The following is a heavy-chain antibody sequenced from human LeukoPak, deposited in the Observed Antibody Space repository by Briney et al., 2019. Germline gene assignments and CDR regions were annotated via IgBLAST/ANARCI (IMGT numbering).Heavy chain of an antibody. CDR2: ISSSSSYI. CDR1: GFTFSSYS. Sequence: GGSLRLSCAASGFTFSSYSMNWVRQAPGKGLEWVPSISSSSSYIYYADSVKGRFTISRDNAKNSLYLQMNSLRAEDTAVYYCARVGYCSGGSCYSGYWGQGTLVTVSS. CDR3: ARVGYCSGGSCYSGY. D-gene: IGHD2-15*01. J-gene: IGHJ4*02. V-gene: IGHV3-21*01.